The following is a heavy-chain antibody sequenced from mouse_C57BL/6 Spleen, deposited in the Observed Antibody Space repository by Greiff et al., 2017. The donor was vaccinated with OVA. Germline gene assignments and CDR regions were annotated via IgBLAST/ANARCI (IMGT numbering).Heavy chain of an antibody. CDR2: ISSGSSTI. J-gene: IGHJ4*01. Sequence: EVNVVESGGGLVKPGGSLKLSCAASGFTFSDYGMHWVRQAPEKGLEWVAYISSGSSTIYYADTVKGRFTISRDNAKNTLFLQMTSLRSEDTAMYYCARAGYYGSREFFYYAMDYWGQGTSVTVSS. CDR3: ARAGYYGSREFFYYAMDY. CDR1: GFTFSDYG. D-gene: IGHD1-1*01. V-gene: IGHV5-17*01.